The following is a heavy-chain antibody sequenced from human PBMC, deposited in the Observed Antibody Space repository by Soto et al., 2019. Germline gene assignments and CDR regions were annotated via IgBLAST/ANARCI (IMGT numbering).Heavy chain of an antibody. J-gene: IGHJ5*02. D-gene: IGHD2-2*01. CDR1: GGSISSYY. CDR3: ARFLAPYQLLSISWFDP. Sequence: QVQLQESGPGLVKPSETLSLTCTVSGGSISSYYWSWIRQPPGRGLEWIGYIYYSGSTNYNPSLKSRVTISVDTSKNQFSLKLRSVTAADTAVYYCARFLAPYQLLSISWFDPWGQGTLVTVSS. V-gene: IGHV4-59*01. CDR2: IYYSGST.